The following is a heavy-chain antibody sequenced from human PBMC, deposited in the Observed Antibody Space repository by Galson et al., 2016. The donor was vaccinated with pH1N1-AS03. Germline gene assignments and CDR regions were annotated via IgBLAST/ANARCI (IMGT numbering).Heavy chain of an antibody. Sequence: CAASGFTFSSYTMSWVRQAPGKGLEWVSGISGRDGSTYYADSVKGRFTISRDNSKNTLYLQMNSLRAGDTAVYYCAKDSWGNNWSCFDYWGQGTLVTVSS. J-gene: IGHJ4*02. D-gene: IGHD1-1*01. CDR2: ISGRDGST. V-gene: IGHV3-23*01. CDR1: GFTFSSYT. CDR3: AKDSWGNNWSCFDY.